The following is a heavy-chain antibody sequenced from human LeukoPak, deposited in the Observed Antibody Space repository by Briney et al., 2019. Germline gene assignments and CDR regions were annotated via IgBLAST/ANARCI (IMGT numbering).Heavy chain of an antibody. D-gene: IGHD3-10*01. CDR1: GGSISSSSYY. CDR3: ARTYYYGSGGFDP. Sequence: SETLSLTCTVSGGSISSSSYYWGWIRQPPGKGLEWIGSIYYSGSTYHNPSLKSRVTISVDTSKNQFSLKLSSVTAADTAVYYCARTYYYGSGGFDPWGQGTLVTVSS. J-gene: IGHJ5*02. V-gene: IGHV4-39*01. CDR2: IYYSGST.